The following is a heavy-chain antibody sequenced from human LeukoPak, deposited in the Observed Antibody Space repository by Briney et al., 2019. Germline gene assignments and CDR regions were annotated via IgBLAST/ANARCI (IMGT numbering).Heavy chain of an antibody. V-gene: IGHV3-11*01. CDR1: GFTFSDYY. Sequence: GGSLRLSCAASGFTFSDYYMSWIRQAPGKGLEWASYISSSGSTIYYADSVKGRFTISRDNAKNSLYLQMNSLRAEDTAVYYCARVLGSSWYSYFQHWGQGTLVTVSS. CDR3: ARVLGSSWYSYFQH. D-gene: IGHD6-13*01. CDR2: ISSSGSTI. J-gene: IGHJ1*01.